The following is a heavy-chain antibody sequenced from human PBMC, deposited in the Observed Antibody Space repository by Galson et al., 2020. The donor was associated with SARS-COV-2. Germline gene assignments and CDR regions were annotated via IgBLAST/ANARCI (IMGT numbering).Heavy chain of an antibody. CDR3: ARDCPYRITIFCDAFDI. J-gene: IGHJ3*02. CDR1: GFTFSSYS. Sequence: GGSLRLSCAASGFTFSSYSMNWVRQAPGKGLEWVSYISSSSSTIYYADSVKGRFTISRDNAKNSLYLQMNSLRAEDTAVYYCARDCPYRITIFCDAFDIWGQGTMVTVSS. V-gene: IGHV3-48*01. D-gene: IGHD3-3*01. CDR2: ISSSSSTI.